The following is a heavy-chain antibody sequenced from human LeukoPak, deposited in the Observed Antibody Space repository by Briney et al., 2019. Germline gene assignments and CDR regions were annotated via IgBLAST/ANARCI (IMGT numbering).Heavy chain of an antibody. CDR3: AREGGKHYYYYGMDV. V-gene: IGHV4-61*01. J-gene: IGHJ6*02. CDR2: IYYSGST. CDR1: GGSVSSGSYY. D-gene: IGHD3-16*01. Sequence: TSETLSLTCTVSGGSVSSGSYYWSWIRQPPGKGLEWIGYIYYSGSTNYNPSLKSRVTISVDTSKNQFSLKLGSVTAADTAVYYCAREGGKHYYYYGMDVWGQGTTVTVSS.